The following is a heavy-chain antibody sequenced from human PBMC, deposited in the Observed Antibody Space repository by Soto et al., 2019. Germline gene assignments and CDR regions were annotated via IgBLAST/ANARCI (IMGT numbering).Heavy chain of an antibody. CDR3: ARPRQYSSSPYYGMDV. J-gene: IGHJ6*02. Sequence: QVQLVQSGAEVKKPGSSVKVSCKASGGTFSSYAISWVRQAPGQGLEWMGGTIPIFGTANNAQKFQGRVTIAADESTSTAYMELSSLRSEDTAVYYCARPRQYSSSPYYGMDVWGQGTTVTVSS. CDR1: GGTFSSYA. V-gene: IGHV1-69*12. CDR2: TIPIFGTA. D-gene: IGHD6-6*01.